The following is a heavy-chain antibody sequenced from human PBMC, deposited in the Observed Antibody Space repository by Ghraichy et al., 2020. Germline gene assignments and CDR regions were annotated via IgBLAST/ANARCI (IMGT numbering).Heavy chain of an antibody. V-gene: IGHV3-30-3*01. J-gene: IGHJ4*02. CDR3: ARDAGYCSSTSCYPAYYFDY. D-gene: IGHD2-2*01. CDR1: GFTFSRYA. CDR2: ISYDGSNK. Sequence: GGSLRLSCAASGFTFSRYAMHWVRQAPGKGLEWVAVISYDGSNKYYADSVKGRFTISRDNSKNTLYLQMNSLRAEDTAVYYCARDAGYCSSTSCYPAYYFDYWGQGTLVTVSS.